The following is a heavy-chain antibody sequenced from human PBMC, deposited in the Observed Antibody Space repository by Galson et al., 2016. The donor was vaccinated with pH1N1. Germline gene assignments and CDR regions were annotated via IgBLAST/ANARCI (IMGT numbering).Heavy chain of an antibody. CDR2: ITTSGDSL. V-gene: IGHV3-48*03. CDR3: ARDYYYYYGMDV. CDR1: GFTFSGFE. Sequence: SLRLSCAASGFTFSGFEMNWVRQAPGKGLEWISYITTSGDSLYYAGSVKGRFTISRDNAKNSLYLQMNSLRVEDTAVYYCARDYYYYYGMDVWGQGTTVTVSS. J-gene: IGHJ6*02.